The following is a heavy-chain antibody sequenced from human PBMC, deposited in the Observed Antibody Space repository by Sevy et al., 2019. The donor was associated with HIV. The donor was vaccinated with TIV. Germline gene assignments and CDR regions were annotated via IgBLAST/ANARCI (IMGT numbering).Heavy chain of an antibody. V-gene: IGHV1-18*01. D-gene: IGHD3-3*01. Sequence: ASVKVSCKASGYTFTSYGISWVRQAPGQGLEWMGWISAYNGNTNYAQKLQGRVTMTTDTSTSTAYMDLRSLRSDETAVYYGARVRTINSITMFGVVIIRDNWFDPWGQGTLVTVSS. J-gene: IGHJ5*02. CDR2: ISAYNGNT. CDR3: ARVRTINSITMFGVVIIRDNWFDP. CDR1: GYTFTSYG.